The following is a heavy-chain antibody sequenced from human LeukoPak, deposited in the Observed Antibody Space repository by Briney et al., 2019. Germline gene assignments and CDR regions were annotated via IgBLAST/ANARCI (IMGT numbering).Heavy chain of an antibody. CDR1: GGSISSSSYY. D-gene: IGHD2/OR15-2a*01. CDR3: ARRDRVIASPLV. CDR2: IYYSGST. J-gene: IGHJ4*02. V-gene: IGHV4-39*01. Sequence: SETLSLTCTVSGGSISSSSYYWGWIRQPPGKGLEWIGSIYYSGSTYYNPSLKSRVTISVDTSKNQFSLKLSSVTAADTAVYYCARRDRVIASPLVWGQGILVTVSS.